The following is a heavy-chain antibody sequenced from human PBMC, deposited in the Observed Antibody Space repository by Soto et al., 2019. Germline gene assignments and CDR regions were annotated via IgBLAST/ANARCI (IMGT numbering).Heavy chain of an antibody. CDR2: IYPGDSDT. D-gene: IGHD3-10*01. J-gene: IGHJ2*01. Sequence: EVQLVQSGAEVKKPGESLKISCKGSGYSFTSYWIGWVRQMPGKGLEWMAIIYPGDSDTRNSPSFQGQVTISADKSISTAYMEWSSLKASDTAMYYCARHDVIYGGYWYFDLWGRGTLVTVSS. CDR1: GYSFTSYW. V-gene: IGHV5-51*01. CDR3: ARHDVIYGGYWYFDL.